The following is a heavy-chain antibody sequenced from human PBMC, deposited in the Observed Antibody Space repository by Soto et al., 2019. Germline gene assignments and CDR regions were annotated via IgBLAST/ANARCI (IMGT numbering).Heavy chain of an antibody. J-gene: IGHJ4*02. CDR2: INAGNGNT. CDR3: ARDLTMVRGLEAY. CDR1: GYTFTSYA. Sequence: ASVKVSCKASGYTFTSYAMHWVRQAPGQRLEWMGWINAGNGNTKYSQKFQGRVTITRDTSASTAYMELSSLRSEDTAVYYCARDLTMVRGLEAYWGQGTLVTVSS. V-gene: IGHV1-3*01. D-gene: IGHD3-10*01.